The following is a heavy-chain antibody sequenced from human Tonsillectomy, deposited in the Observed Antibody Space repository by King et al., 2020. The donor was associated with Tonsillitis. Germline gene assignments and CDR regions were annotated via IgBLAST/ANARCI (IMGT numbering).Heavy chain of an antibody. CDR2: ISYDGRNK. D-gene: IGHD2-21*02. Sequence: VQLVESGGGVVQPGRSLRLSCAASGFTFSSHAMHWVRQAPGKGLEWVAVISYDGRNKYYADSVKGRFTISRDNSKNTLSLQMNSLRAEDTAVYYCARVRGGDYYYYYGMDVGGQGTTVTVS. J-gene: IGHJ6*02. CDR3: ARVRGGDYYYYYGMDV. V-gene: IGHV3-30*04. CDR1: GFTFSSHA.